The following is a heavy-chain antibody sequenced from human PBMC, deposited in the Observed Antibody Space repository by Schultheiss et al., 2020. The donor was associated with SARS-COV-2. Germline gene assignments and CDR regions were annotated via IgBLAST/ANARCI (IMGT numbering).Heavy chain of an antibody. D-gene: IGHD2-21*02. CDR1: GFTFSSYA. Sequence: GGSLRLSCAASGFTFSSYAMHWVRQAPGKGLEWVAVISYDGSNKYYADSVKGRFTISRDNSKNTLYLQMNSLRAEDTAVYYCARDSIMGPRGDCYPFCAFDIWGQGTMVTVSS. J-gene: IGHJ3*02. CDR2: ISYDGSNK. V-gene: IGHV3-30*01. CDR3: ARDSIMGPRGDCYPFCAFDI.